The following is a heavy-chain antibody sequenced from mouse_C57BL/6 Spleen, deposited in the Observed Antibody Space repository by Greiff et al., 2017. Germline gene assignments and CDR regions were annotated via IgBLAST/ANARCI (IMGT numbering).Heavy chain of an antibody. J-gene: IGHJ2*01. CDR1: GYSITSGYY. CDR2: ISYDGSN. CDR3: ARVDY. Sequence: VQLKESGPGLVKPSQSLSLTCSVTGYSITSGYYWNWIRQFPGNKLEWMGYISYDGSNNYNPSLKNRSSITRDTSKIQFFLKVNSVTTKDTATYYCARVDYWGQGTTLTVSS. V-gene: IGHV3-6*01.